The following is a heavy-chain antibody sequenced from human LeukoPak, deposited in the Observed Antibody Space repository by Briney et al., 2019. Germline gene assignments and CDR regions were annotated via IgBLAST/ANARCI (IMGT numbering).Heavy chain of an antibody. J-gene: IGHJ2*01. CDR2: IWYDGNNK. D-gene: IGHD3-10*01. V-gene: IGHV3-33*06. CDR1: GFPFSTYG. Sequence: QPGRSLPLSCAASGFPFSTYGMNWVRLAQGKGLECVAIIWYDGNNKYYADSVKGRFTISRHNSKNTLDLQMISLLTDDTAAYYCAKSYDNRNSYFHLWGRGTLVTVSS. CDR3: AKSYDNRNSYFHL.